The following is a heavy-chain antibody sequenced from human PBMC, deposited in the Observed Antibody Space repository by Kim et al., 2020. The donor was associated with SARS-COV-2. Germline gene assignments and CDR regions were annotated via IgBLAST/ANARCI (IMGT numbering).Heavy chain of an antibody. J-gene: IGHJ6*02. V-gene: IGHV1-18*01. Sequence: ASVKVSCKASGYTFTSYGISWVRQAPGQGLEWMGWISAYNGNTNYAQKLQGRVTMTTDTSTSTAYMELRSLRSDDTAVYYCAAGDYDVVVPAVSYLYGMDVWGQGTTVTVSS. CDR3: AAGDYDVVVPAVSYLYGMDV. CDR1: GYTFTSYG. CDR2: ISAYNGNT. D-gene: IGHD2-2*01.